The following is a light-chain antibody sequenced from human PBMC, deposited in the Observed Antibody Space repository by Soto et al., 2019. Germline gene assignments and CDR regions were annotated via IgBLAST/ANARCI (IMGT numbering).Light chain of an antibody. Sequence: EIMLTLSPGTLSLTPGERATLSCRASQSVSNNYLAWYQQKPGQAPRLLIYGASNRATGIPDRFSGSGSGTDFTLTISRLEPEDFAVYYCQQYGSSGTFGQGSMVDVK. J-gene: IGKJ1*01. CDR1: QSVSNNY. CDR3: QQYGSSGT. V-gene: IGKV3-20*01. CDR2: GAS.